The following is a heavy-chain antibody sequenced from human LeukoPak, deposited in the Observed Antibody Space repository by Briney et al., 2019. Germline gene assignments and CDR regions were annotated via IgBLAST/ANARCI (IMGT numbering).Heavy chain of an antibody. D-gene: IGHD5-24*01. Sequence: SETLSLTCAVYGGSFSGYYWSWIRQPPGKGLEWIGEINHSGSTNYNPSLKSRVTISVDTSKNQFSLKLSSVTAADTAVYYCARSEGVEMAINAFDIWGQGTMVTVSS. CDR2: INHSGST. V-gene: IGHV4-34*01. CDR1: GGSFSGYY. CDR3: ARSEGVEMAINAFDI. J-gene: IGHJ3*02.